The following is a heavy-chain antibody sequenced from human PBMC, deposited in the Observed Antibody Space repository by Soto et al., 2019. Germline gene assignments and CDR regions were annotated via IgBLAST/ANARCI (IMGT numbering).Heavy chain of an antibody. J-gene: IGHJ4*02. D-gene: IGHD3-22*01. CDR1: GYTFTSYG. V-gene: IGHV1-18*01. Sequence: ASVKVSCKASGYTFTSYGINWVRQAPGQRLEWMGWISADNGNTNYAQKLQGRVTITRDTSASTVYMEVRSLRSEDTAVYYCARAAYYYESSGYYPGDYWGKGTLVTVSS. CDR3: ARAAYYYESSGYYPGDY. CDR2: ISADNGNT.